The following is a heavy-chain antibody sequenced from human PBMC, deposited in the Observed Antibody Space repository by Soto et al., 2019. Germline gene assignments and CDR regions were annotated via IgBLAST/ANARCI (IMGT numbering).Heavy chain of an antibody. J-gene: IGHJ4*02. CDR2: IYYSGST. Sequence: SETLSLTCTVSGGSISSYYWSWIRQPPGKGLEWIGYIYYSGSTNYNPSLKSRVTISVDTSKNQFSLKLSSVTAADTAVYYCVRVLDYYGSGRKTYFDYWGQGTLVTVSS. V-gene: IGHV4-59*08. D-gene: IGHD3-10*01. CDR1: GGSISSYY. CDR3: VRVLDYYGSGRKTYFDY.